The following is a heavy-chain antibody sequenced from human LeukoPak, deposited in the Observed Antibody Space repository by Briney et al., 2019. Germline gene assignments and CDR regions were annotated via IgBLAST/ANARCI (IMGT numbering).Heavy chain of an antibody. D-gene: IGHD6-19*01. V-gene: IGHV5-51*01. CDR2: IYPRDSDT. Sequence: GGPLNISCQGLGSSLVSNSFGWSPRMPAKGLGGLGIIYPRDSDTRYNQCFQGLVTISADKSINVAYLQTSGLKTSHTAMSYCAYNSGWMGRFDSWGEGSLVSVTS. CDR3: AYNSGWMGRFDS. CDR1: GSSLVSNS. J-gene: IGHJ5*01.